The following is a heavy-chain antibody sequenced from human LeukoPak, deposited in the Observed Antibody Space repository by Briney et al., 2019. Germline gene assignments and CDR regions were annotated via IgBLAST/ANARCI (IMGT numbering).Heavy chain of an antibody. Sequence: SVKVSCKASGGTFSSYTISWVRQAPGQGLEWMGGIIPIFGTANYAQKFQGRVTITADESTSTAYMELSSLRSEDTAVYYCARTDLRGVTARDYWGQGTLVTVSS. CDR3: ARTDLRGVTARDY. J-gene: IGHJ4*02. CDR2: IIPIFGTA. D-gene: IGHD3-10*01. CDR1: GGTFSSYT. V-gene: IGHV1-69*13.